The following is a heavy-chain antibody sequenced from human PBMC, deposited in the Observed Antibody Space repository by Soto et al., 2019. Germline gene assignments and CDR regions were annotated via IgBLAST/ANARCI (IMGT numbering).Heavy chain of an antibody. D-gene: IGHD2-21*01. V-gene: IGHV4-59*01. CDR1: GDSISAYS. J-gene: IGHJ5*02. Sequence: PSETLSLTCTVSGDSISAYSWSWVRQPPGKGLEWIGNIHYNGNTKYNPSLKSRVTMSLDTSKNQFSLRLISVTAADTAKYFCARNGDCARPGCIVDWFDPWGPGTLVTVSS. CDR3: ARNGDCARPGCIVDWFDP. CDR2: IHYNGNT.